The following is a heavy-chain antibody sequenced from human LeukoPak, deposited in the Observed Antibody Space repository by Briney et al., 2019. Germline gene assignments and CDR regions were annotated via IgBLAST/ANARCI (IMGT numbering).Heavy chain of an antibody. CDR3: ARDLDGSGSYYTDY. Sequence: ALVKVSCKASGGTFSSYTISWVRQAPGQGLEWMGWISAYNGNTKYAQKLQGRFTMSTDTSTSTAYMELRSLTSDDTAVYYCARDLDGSGSYYTDYWGQGTLVTVSS. J-gene: IGHJ4*02. CDR1: GGTFSSYT. V-gene: IGHV1-18*01. CDR2: ISAYNGNT. D-gene: IGHD3-10*01.